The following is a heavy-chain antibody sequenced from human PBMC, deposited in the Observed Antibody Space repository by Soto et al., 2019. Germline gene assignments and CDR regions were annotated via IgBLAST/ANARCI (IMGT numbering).Heavy chain of an antibody. CDR2: IIPRFGRS. CDR3: ARGVAADATHFDS. J-gene: IGHJ4*01. CDR1: GDTFSSFS. V-gene: IGHV1-69*06. D-gene: IGHD6-13*01. Sequence: GASVKVSCKASGDTFSSFSLSWLRQAPGQGLEWVGGIIPRFGRSQYAQKFLGRVTITADKSTNTAYINLSSLRSQDTALYYCARGVAADATHFDSWGQGTLVTVSS.